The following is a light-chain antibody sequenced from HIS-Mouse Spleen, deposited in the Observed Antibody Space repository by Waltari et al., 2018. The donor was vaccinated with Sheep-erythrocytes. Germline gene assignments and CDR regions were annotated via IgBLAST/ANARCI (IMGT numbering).Light chain of an antibody. Sequence: DIVMTQSPDSLVVSLGERATINCQSSQSVLYSSNNKNYLAWYQQKPGQPPKLLIYWASTRESGVPDRFSGSGSGTDFTLTISSLQPEDFATYYCQQSYSTPYTFGHGTKLEIK. J-gene: IGKJ2*01. CDR3: QQSYSTPYT. V-gene: IGKV4-1*01. CDR2: WAS. CDR1: QSVLYSSNNKNY.